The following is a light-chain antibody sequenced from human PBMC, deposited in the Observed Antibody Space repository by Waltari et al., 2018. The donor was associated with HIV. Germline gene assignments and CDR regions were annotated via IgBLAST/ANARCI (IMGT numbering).Light chain of an antibody. CDR2: LGS. V-gene: IGKV2-28*01. CDR3: MQALQTLGA. Sequence: PLSLPVTPGEPASISCRSSQSLLHSNGYNYLDWYLQKPGQSPQLLIYLGSNRASGVPDRFSGSGSGTDFTLKISRVEAEDVGVYYCMQALQTLGAFGQGTKLEIK. CDR1: QSLLHSNGYNY. J-gene: IGKJ2*01.